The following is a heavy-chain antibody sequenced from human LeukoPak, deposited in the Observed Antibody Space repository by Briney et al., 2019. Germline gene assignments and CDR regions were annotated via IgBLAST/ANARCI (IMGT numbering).Heavy chain of an antibody. Sequence: SETLSLTCTVSGGSISSYYWSWIRQPPGKGLECIGYIYYSGSTNYNPSLKSRVTISVDTSKNQFSLKLSSVTAADTAVYYCARESSSYAFDIWGQGTMVTVSS. CDR3: ARESSSYAFDI. CDR1: GGSISSYY. CDR2: IYYSGST. D-gene: IGHD6-13*01. V-gene: IGHV4-59*01. J-gene: IGHJ3*02.